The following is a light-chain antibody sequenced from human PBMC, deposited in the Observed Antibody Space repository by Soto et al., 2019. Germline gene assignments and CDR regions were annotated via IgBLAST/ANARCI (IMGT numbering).Light chain of an antibody. CDR2: DSN. CDR1: SSNIGNNY. J-gene: IGLJ3*02. V-gene: IGLV1-51*01. Sequence: QSVLTQPPSVSAAPGQKVTISCSGSSSNIGNNYVSWYQQFPGTAPKLLIYDSNKRPSGIPDRFSGYKSGTSATLGITGLQTGDEADYYCGTWDSSLSAGVFGGGTKLTVL. CDR3: GTWDSSLSAGV.